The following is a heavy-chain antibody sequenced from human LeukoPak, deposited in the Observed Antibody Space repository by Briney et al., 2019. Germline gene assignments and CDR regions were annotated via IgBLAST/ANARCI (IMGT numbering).Heavy chain of an antibody. CDR2: ITPYNGKT. D-gene: IGHD3-10*01. V-gene: IGHV1-18*01. CDR3: GRDYYGSWRANCDY. Sequence: ASVKVSCKASGYTFTSYGITWVRQAPGQGVEWMGWITPYNGKTSYVQKLQGRVTMTTETSTSTAYMELRSLRSDDTAVYYCGRDYYGSWRANCDYWGQGTLVTVSS. J-gene: IGHJ4*02. CDR1: GYTFTSYG.